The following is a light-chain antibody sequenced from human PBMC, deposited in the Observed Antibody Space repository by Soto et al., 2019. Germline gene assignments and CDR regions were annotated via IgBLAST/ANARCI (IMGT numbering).Light chain of an antibody. V-gene: IGKV1-33*01. Sequence: DIQMTQSPSSLSASVGDRVTITCQASQDISNYLNWYQQKPGKVPKLLIYDASNLETGVPSRFSGSGSGTDFTFTISSLQPEDIATYYCQQYDNRPPGFTFGPGTKVDIK. CDR3: QQYDNRPPGFT. J-gene: IGKJ3*01. CDR2: DAS. CDR1: QDISNY.